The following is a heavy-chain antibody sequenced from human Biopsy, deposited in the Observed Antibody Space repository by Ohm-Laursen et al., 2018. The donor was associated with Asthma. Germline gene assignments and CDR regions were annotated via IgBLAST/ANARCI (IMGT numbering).Heavy chain of an antibody. CDR2: INAGNGNT. Sequence: ASVKVSCKSSGYTFISYAIHWVRQAPGQRLEWMGWINAGNGNTKYSQKFQGRVTITRDTSASTAYMELSSLRSEDTAVYYCARTYYDFLTGQVIDAFAIWGQGTMVTVPS. D-gene: IGHD3-9*01. CDR1: GYTFISYA. CDR3: ARTYYDFLTGQVIDAFAI. V-gene: IGHV1-3*01. J-gene: IGHJ3*02.